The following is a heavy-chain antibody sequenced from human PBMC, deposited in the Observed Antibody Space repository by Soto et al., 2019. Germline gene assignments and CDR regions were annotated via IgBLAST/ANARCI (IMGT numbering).Heavy chain of an antibody. Sequence: QVQLVESGGGVVQPGRSLRLSCAASGFTFSSYAMHWVRQALGKGLEWVAVISYDGSNKYYADSVKGRFTISRDNSKNTLYLQMNSLRAEDTAVYYCARDQSIAAAGTGPFDYWGQGTLVTVSS. J-gene: IGHJ4*02. CDR3: ARDQSIAAAGTGPFDY. D-gene: IGHD6-13*01. CDR1: GFTFSSYA. V-gene: IGHV3-30-3*01. CDR2: ISYDGSNK.